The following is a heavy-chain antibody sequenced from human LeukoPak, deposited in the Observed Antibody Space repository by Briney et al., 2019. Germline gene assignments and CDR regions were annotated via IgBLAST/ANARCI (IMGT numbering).Heavy chain of an antibody. Sequence: SVKVSCKASGGTFSSYAISWVRQAPGQGLEWMGGIIPIFGTANYAQKFQGRVTITADESTSTAYMELISLRSEDTAVYYCARRTHYGSGSYYGEYYFDYWGQGTLVTVSS. CDR1: GGTFSSYA. V-gene: IGHV1-69*13. CDR3: ARRTHYGSGSYYGEYYFDY. J-gene: IGHJ4*02. CDR2: IIPIFGTA. D-gene: IGHD3-10*01.